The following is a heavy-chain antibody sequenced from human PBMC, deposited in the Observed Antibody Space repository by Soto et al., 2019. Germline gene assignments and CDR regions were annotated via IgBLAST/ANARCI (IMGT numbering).Heavy chain of an antibody. CDR2: IIPIFGTA. V-gene: IGHV1-69*13. CDR1: GGTFSSYA. J-gene: IGHJ4*02. Sequence: SVKVSCKASGGTFSSYAISWVRQAPGQGLEWMGGIIPIFGTANYAQKFQGRVTITADESTSTAYMELSSLRSEDTAVYYCALKTYIAPRLRGNYFDYWGQGTLVTVSS. CDR3: ALKTYIAPRLRGNYFDY. D-gene: IGHD6-6*01.